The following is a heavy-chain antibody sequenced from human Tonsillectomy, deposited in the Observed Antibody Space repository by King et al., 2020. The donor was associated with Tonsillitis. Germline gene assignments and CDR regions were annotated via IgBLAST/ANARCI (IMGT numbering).Heavy chain of an antibody. V-gene: IGHV4-30-4*01. CDR2: IYSSGST. Sequence: QLQESGPGLVKPSQTLSLSCNVSGGSISSGDYYWSWVRQPPGEGLEWIGYIYSSGSTYYNPSLRSRVTILLDTSKNQFSLKLRSVTAADTAMYYCARELRPGLWFDPWGQGTLVIVSS. D-gene: IGHD3-3*01. CDR3: ARELRPGLWFDP. J-gene: IGHJ5*02. CDR1: GGSISSGDYY.